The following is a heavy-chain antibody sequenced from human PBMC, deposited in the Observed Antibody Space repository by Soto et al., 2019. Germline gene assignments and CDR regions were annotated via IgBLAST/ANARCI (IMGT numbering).Heavy chain of an antibody. J-gene: IGHJ6*02. CDR2: INHSGST. V-gene: IGHV4-34*01. D-gene: IGHD1-26*01. CDR3: ARETVGATTRGHYYGMDV. Sequence: SETLSLTCAVYGGSFSGYYWSWIRQPPGKGLEWIGEINHSGSTNYNPSLKSRVTISVDTSKNQFSLKLSSVTAADTAVYYCARETVGATTRGHYYGMDVWGQGTTVTVSS. CDR1: GGSFSGYY.